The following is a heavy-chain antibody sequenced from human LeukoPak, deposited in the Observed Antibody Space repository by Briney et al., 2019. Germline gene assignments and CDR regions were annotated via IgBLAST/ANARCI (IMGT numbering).Heavy chain of an antibody. CDR1: GFTVSSTY. V-gene: IGHV3-53*01. D-gene: IGHD4-23*01. Sequence: PGGSLRLSCAASGFTVSSTYMSWVRQAPGKGLEWVSVIYSGGSTSYADSVKGRFTISRDNSKNTLYLQMNSLRAEDTAVYYCARTYGGNFDYWGQGTLVTVSS. CDR2: IYSGGST. J-gene: IGHJ4*02. CDR3: ARTYGGNFDY.